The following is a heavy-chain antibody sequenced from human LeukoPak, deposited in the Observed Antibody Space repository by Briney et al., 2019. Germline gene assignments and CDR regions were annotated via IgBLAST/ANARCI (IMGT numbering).Heavy chain of an antibody. Sequence: PGGSLRLSCAASGFTFSSYAMHWVRQAPGKGLEWVAVISYDGSNKYYADSVKGRFTISRDNSKNTLYLQMNSLRAEDTAVYYCARDFSGYSYGSSFDYWGQGTLVTVSS. D-gene: IGHD5-18*01. CDR2: ISYDGSNK. J-gene: IGHJ4*02. CDR1: GFTFSSYA. V-gene: IGHV3-30-3*01. CDR3: ARDFSGYSYGSSFDY.